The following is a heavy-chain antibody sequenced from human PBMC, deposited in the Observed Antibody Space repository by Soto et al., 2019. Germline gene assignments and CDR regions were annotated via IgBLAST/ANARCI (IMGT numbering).Heavy chain of an antibody. CDR3: AKDITFDSSAYNY. CDR2: LSGDGTTT. J-gene: IGHJ4*02. V-gene: IGHV3-23*01. D-gene: IGHD3-22*01. Sequence: EVQLLESGGGLVQHGGSLRLSCTASGFTFSSFGMSWVRQAPGKGLEWVSSLSGDGTTTYYVDSVKGRFTISRDNSKNTLSLQMNSLATEDTAVYYCAKDITFDSSAYNYWGQGILVTVSS. CDR1: GFTFSSFG.